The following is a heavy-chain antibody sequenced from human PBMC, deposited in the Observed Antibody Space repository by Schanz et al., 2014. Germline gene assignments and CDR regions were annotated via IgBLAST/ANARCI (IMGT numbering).Heavy chain of an antibody. CDR1: GFTVNTNY. CDR2: MYINSGST. V-gene: IGHV3-66*03. D-gene: IGHD1-26*01. J-gene: IGHJ4*02. CDR3: AKPVGPAEY. Sequence: EVQLVESGGGLIQPGGSLRLSCAVSGFTVNTNYMSWVRQAPGKGLEWISSMYINSGSTQYADSVKGRFIISRDSSKNTLYLQMSRLGPEDTAVYYCAKPVGPAEYWGQGTLVTVSS.